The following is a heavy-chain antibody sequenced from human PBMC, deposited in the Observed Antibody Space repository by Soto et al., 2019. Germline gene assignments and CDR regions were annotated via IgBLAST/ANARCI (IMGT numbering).Heavy chain of an antibody. CDR1: GDTISTGGYT. CDR2: TYYSGST. V-gene: IGHV4-39*01. J-gene: IGHJ4*02. CDR3: VRSRGDFDY. D-gene: IGHD2-2*01. Sequence: SETLSLTCDVSGDTISTGGYTWAWIRQPPGKGLEWIGRTYYSGSTYYNPSLKSRVTISVDTSKNQFSLKLSSVTAADTAVYYCVRSRGDFDYWGQGTLVTVSS.